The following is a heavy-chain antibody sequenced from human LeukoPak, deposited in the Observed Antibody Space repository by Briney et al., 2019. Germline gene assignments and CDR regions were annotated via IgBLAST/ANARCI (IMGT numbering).Heavy chain of an antibody. J-gene: IGHJ3*02. V-gene: IGHV3-11*04. Sequence: PGGSLRLSCAASGFTFSDYHMSWIRQAPGKGLEWVSYISSSGSTRYYADSVKGRFTISRDNAKNSLYLQMNSLRAEDTAVYYCARSMTTVSPNAFDIWGQGTMVTVSS. CDR1: GFTFSDYH. CDR2: ISSSGSTR. CDR3: ARSMTTVSPNAFDI. D-gene: IGHD4-17*01.